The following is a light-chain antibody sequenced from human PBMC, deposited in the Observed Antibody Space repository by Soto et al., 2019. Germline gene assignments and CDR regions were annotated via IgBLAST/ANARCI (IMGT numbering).Light chain of an antibody. V-gene: IGKV3-20*01. CDR2: GAS. CDR3: QQFSSYPLT. CDR1: QSVSSSS. Sequence: ETVLTQSPGTLSLSPGERATLSCRAGQSVSSSSLAWYQQKPGQTPRLIIYGASGRADGIPHRFSGSGFGTDFTLTISRLEPEDFAVYYCQQFSSYPLTFGGGTKVDIK. J-gene: IGKJ4*01.